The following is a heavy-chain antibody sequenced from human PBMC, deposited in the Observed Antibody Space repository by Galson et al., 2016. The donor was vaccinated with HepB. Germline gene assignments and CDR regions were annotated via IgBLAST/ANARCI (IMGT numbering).Heavy chain of an antibody. CDR2: MFPRDSDT. CDR1: GYSFTTYW. J-gene: IGHJ4*02. D-gene: IGHD4-17*01. V-gene: IGHV5-51*01. Sequence: QSGAEVKKPGESLKISCKVSGYSFTTYWISWVRQMPGKGLEWMGIMFPRDSDTRYSPSFQGQVTISADKSISTAYLQWSSLKASDTAMYYCAIVRTTVTMPFDYWGQGTLVTVSS. CDR3: AIVRTTVTMPFDY.